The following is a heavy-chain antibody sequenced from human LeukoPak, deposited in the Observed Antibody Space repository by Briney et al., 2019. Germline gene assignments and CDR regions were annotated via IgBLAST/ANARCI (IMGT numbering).Heavy chain of an antibody. D-gene: IGHD4-17*01. V-gene: IGHV4-59*01. J-gene: IGHJ4*02. CDR1: GGSISNYY. CDR2: IYYTGST. Sequence: PSETLSLTCTVSGGSISNYYWNWIRQPPGKGLEWIGYIYYTGSTNYNPSLKSRVTMSVDTSKNQFSLNLKSVTPEDTAVYYCAKAQTLLRYGGYRTDHFDYWGQGTLVTVSS. CDR3: AKAQTLLRYGGYRTDHFDY.